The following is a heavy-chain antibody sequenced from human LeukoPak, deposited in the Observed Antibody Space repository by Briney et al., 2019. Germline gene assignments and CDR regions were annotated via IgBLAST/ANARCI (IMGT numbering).Heavy chain of an antibody. CDR2: IPNDGTNK. CDR3: VNGCDSRGYVCYFDY. D-gene: IGHD3-22*01. J-gene: IGHJ4*02. Sequence: GRSLRLSCTPSGLTFINLAMHWVRQAPGKGLEWVAFIPNDGTNKYYADSVKGRFTISRDNSKNMLSLQMSSLRAEDTALYYCVNGCDSRGYVCYFDYWGQGALVTVSS. V-gene: IGHV3-30*02. CDR1: GLTFINLA.